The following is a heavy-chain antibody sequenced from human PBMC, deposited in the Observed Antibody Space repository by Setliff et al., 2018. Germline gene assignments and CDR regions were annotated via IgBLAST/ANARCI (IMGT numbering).Heavy chain of an antibody. J-gene: IGHJ4*02. CDR1: GGTFSDYY. CDR3: ARGRAGHSGH. Sequence: PSETLSLTCAASGGTFSDYYWTWIRQPPGKGLEWIGEIKHTGITNYNPSLKSRVNILVDTSKNQFSLKLSSVTAADTAVYYCARGRAGHSGHWGQGTLVTVSS. V-gene: IGHV4-34*01. CDR2: IKHTGIT. D-gene: IGHD6-19*01.